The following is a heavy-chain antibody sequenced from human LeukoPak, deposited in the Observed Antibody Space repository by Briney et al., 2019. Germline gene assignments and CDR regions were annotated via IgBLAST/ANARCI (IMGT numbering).Heavy chain of an antibody. CDR3: ATGKIAVAGRGDFDY. CDR1: GYTLTELS. J-gene: IGHJ4*02. CDR2: FDPEDGGT. Sequence: ASVKVSCKVSGYTLTELSMHWVRQAPGKGLEWMGGFDPEDGGTIYAQKFQGRVTMTEDTSTDTAYMELSSLRSEDTAVYYCATGKIAVAGRGDFDYWGQGTLVTVSS. V-gene: IGHV1-24*01. D-gene: IGHD6-19*01.